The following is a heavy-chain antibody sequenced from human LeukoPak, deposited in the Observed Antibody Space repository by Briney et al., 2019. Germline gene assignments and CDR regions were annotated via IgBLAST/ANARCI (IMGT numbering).Heavy chain of an antibody. CDR2: ISSSSSTI. D-gene: IGHD1-26*01. V-gene: IGHV3-48*04. CDR3: ARDRGGSYSAIDY. J-gene: IGHJ4*02. Sequence: PGGSLRLSCAASGFTFSSYSMNWVRQAPGKGLEWVSFISSSSSTIYYADSVKGRFTISRDNAKNSLYLQMNSLRAEDTAVYYCARDRGGSYSAIDYWAQGTLVTGSS. CDR1: GFTFSSYS.